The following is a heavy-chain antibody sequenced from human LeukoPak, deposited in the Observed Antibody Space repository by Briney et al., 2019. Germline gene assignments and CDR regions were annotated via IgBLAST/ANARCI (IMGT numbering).Heavy chain of an antibody. V-gene: IGHV4-39*07. CDR1: GGSISSSSYY. D-gene: IGHD6-19*01. J-gene: IGHJ4*02. Sequence: PSETLSLTCTVSGGSISSSSYYWGWIRQPPGKGLEWIGSVYYSGTTSYNPSLKSRVTISVDMSKNHFSLRLSSVTAADTAMYYCAGGTLYSGWSYYFDYWGQGSQVTVSS. CDR2: VYYSGTT. CDR3: AGGTLYSGWSYYFDY.